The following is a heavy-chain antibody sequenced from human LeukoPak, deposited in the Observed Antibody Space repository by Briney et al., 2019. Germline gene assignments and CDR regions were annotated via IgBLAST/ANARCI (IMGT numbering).Heavy chain of an antibody. J-gene: IGHJ6*03. V-gene: IGHV4-4*07. D-gene: IGHD2-2*03. Sequence: PSETLSLTCTVPGGSISSYYWSWIRQPAGKGLEWIGRIYTSGSTNYNPSLKSRVTMSVDTSKNQFSLKLSSVTAADTAVYYCARVDIVVVPAATDYYYYYYMDVWGKGTTVTVSS. CDR1: GGSISSYY. CDR3: ARVDIVVVPAATDYYYYYYMDV. CDR2: IYTSGST.